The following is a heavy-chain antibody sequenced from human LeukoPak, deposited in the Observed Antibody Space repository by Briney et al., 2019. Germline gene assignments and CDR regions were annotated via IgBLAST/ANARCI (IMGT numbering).Heavy chain of an antibody. Sequence: GGSLRLSCAASGFTFSSYAMTWVRQAPGKGLEWVSAISGSGAYTYHEDSVKGRFTISRDNSKNTLYLQMNSLRAEDTAVYYCAKVLDSSRYWYFDLWGRGTLVTVSS. V-gene: IGHV3-23*01. CDR1: GFTFSSYA. CDR2: ISGSGAYT. CDR3: AKVLDSSRYWYFDL. D-gene: IGHD6-6*01. J-gene: IGHJ2*01.